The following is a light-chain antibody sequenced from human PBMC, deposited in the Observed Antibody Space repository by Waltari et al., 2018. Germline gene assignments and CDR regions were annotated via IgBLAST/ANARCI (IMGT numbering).Light chain of an antibody. CDR3: QQSYSTPYT. CDR2: GAT. J-gene: IGKJ2*01. CDR1: QSISRY. Sequence: DIQMTQSPSSLSASVGDRVTITCRASQSISRYLNWYQQPPGKAPKVLISGATSLQSGVPSRISGSGSGTDFSLTISSLQPEDSATYYCQQSYSTPYTFGQGTKLEIK. V-gene: IGKV1-39*01.